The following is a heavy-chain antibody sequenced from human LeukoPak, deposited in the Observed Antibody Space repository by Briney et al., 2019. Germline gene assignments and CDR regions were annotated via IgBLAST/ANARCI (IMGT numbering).Heavy chain of an antibody. V-gene: IGHV1-18*01. Sequence: ASVQVSFKTSGYSFTNFGISWVRQAPGQGLEWMGWISAYNGDTNYVQNLQGRVTMTTDASTTTAYMELRSLRSDDTAVYYCARDYGYYDSSGHYCDYWGQGTLVSVSS. CDR3: ARDYGYYDSSGHYCDY. CDR1: GYSFTNFG. J-gene: IGHJ4*02. D-gene: IGHD3-22*01. CDR2: ISAYNGDT.